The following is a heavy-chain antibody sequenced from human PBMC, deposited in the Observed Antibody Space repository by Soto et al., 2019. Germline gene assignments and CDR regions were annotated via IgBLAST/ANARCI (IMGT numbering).Heavy chain of an antibody. CDR2: IYYSGST. Sequence: QVQLQESGPGLVKPSQTLSLTCTVSGGSISSGDYYWSWIRQPPGKGLEWIGYIYYSGSTYYNPSLKSRVTIPVDTSKNQFSLKLGSVPAADTAVYYCARDSSGYSDDWYFDLWGRGTLVTVSS. CDR1: GGSISSGDYY. D-gene: IGHD3-22*01. J-gene: IGHJ2*01. V-gene: IGHV4-30-4*01. CDR3: ARDSSGYSDDWYFDL.